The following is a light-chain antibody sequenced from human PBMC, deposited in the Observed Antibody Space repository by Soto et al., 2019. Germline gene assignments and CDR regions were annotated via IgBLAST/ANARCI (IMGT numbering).Light chain of an antibody. CDR1: SSDIGGYNS. J-gene: IGLJ1*01. Sequence: QPVLTQPASVSGSPGQSITISCTGISSDIGGYNSVSWYQQHPGKAPKLIIYEVTNRPSGVSNRFSGSESGNTASLTISGLQPEDEADYYCSSHTSSRTYVFGTGTKLTVL. CDR2: EVT. V-gene: IGLV2-14*01. CDR3: SSHTSSRTYV.